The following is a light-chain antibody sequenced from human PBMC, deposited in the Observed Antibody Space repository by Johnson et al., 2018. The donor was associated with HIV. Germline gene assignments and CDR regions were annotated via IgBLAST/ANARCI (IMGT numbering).Light chain of an antibody. CDR2: ENN. CDR1: SSNIGNNY. V-gene: IGLV1-51*02. Sequence: QAVLTQPPSVSAAPGQKVTISCSGSSSNIGNNYVSWYQQLPGTAPKLLIYENNKRPSGIPARFSGSKSGTSATLGIPGLPTGDEADYYGGTWDSSLGGVCRTGTKVTVL. J-gene: IGLJ1*01. CDR3: GTWDSSLGGV.